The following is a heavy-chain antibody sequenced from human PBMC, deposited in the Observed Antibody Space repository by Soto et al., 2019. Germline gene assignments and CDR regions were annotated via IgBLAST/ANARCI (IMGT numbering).Heavy chain of an antibody. CDR2: ISNDGSVK. Sequence: QAQLVESGGGVVQPGRSLRLSCAASGFSITTYAMHWVRQAPGKGLEGVAVISNDGSVKYYGDSVKGRCSIARDTSTNTVFLQMNSLRAEDTAVYYCAKGSHIAAVGRNDLWGQGTLVIVSS. CDR3: AKGSHIAAVGRNDL. J-gene: IGHJ4*02. V-gene: IGHV3-30*18. CDR1: GFSITTYA. D-gene: IGHD6-13*01.